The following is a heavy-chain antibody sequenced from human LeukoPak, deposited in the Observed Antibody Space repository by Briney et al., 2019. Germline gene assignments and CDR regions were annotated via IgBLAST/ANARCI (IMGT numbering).Heavy chain of an antibody. Sequence: GESLKISCKGSGYSFPNYWIGWVRQMPGKGLEWMGIIYPGDSHTRYSPSVQDQVTISVDKSISTAYLQWSSLKASDTAMYYCARGPYAYTSSATLGSYNWFDPWGQGSLVTVSS. V-gene: IGHV5-51*01. CDR2: IYPGDSHT. D-gene: IGHD2-2*02. CDR3: ARGPYAYTSSATLGSYNWFDP. J-gene: IGHJ5*02. CDR1: GYSFPNYW.